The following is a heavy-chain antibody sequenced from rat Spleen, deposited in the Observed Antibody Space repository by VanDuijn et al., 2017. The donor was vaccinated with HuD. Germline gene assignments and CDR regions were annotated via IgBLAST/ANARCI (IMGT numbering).Heavy chain of an antibody. CDR3: TRDLRDYGGDWLAF. Sequence: QVQLKESGPGLVQPSETLSLTCTVSGFSLIGYSVHWVRQPPGKGLEWMGVMWRGGSTEYNSALKSRLSISRDTSKNHIFLKRNSLQTDDTGTYFCTRDLRDYGGDWLAFWGQGTLVTVSS. D-gene: IGHD1-11*01. CDR1: GFSLIGYS. CDR2: MWRGGST. J-gene: IGHJ3*01. V-gene: IGHV2-45*01.